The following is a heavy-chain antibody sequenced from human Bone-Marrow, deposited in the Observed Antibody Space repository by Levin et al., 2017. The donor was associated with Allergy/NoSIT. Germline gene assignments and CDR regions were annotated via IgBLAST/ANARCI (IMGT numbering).Heavy chain of an antibody. Sequence: SQTLSLTCPVSGESVSSSGFYWPWIRQYPGKGLEWIGHIYYPGHTSYNPSLKSRVSISEDRSKNQFSLKLDSVTAADTAVYYCAGESVYYGSGSWIDCWGQGTLVTVSS. V-gene: IGHV4-31*02. CDR3: AGESVYYGSGSWIDC. CDR1: GESVSSSGFY. D-gene: IGHD3-10*01. J-gene: IGHJ4*02. CDR2: IYYPGHT.